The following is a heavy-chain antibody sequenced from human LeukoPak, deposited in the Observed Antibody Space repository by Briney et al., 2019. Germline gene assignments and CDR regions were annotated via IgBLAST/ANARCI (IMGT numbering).Heavy chain of an antibody. V-gene: IGHV3-48*04. Sequence: PGGSLRLSCAASGFTFSTYTMNWVRQAPGKGLEWVSNIISSSTIYYADSVKGRFTISRDNAKNSLYLQMNSLRAEDTAVYYCARGELLKGDAFDIWGQGTMVTVSS. CDR1: GFTFSTYT. CDR2: IISSSTI. D-gene: IGHD1-7*01. CDR3: ARGELLKGDAFDI. J-gene: IGHJ3*02.